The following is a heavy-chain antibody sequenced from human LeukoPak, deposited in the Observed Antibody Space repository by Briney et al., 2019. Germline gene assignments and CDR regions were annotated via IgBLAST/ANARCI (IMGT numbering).Heavy chain of an antibody. Sequence: SSETLSLTCIVSGGSISSGDYYWSWIRQPPGKGLEWIGYIYYSGSTYYNSSLKSRVTISVDKSKNQFSLKLSSVTAADTAVYYCARSVDTAMVFVYWGQGTLVTVSS. CDR3: ARSVDTAMVFVY. CDR2: IYYSGST. V-gene: IGHV4-30-4*01. J-gene: IGHJ4*02. D-gene: IGHD5-18*01. CDR1: GGSISSGDYY.